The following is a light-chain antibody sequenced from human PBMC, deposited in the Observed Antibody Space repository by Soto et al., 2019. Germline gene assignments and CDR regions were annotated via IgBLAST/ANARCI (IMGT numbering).Light chain of an antibody. J-gene: IGLJ2*01. V-gene: IGLV2-8*01. CDR3: SSYAVSNNFE. CDR1: SRDVGGYNY. CDR2: EVS. Sequence: QSALTQPPSASGSPGQSVTISCTGTSRDVGGYNYVSWYQQHPGKAPKLMIYEVSKRPSGVPDRFSGSKSGNTASLTVSGLQAEDEAEYYCSSYAVSNNFEFGGGPSSPS.